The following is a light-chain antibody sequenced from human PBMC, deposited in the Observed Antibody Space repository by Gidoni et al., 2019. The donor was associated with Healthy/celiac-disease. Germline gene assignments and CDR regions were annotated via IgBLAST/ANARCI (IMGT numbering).Light chain of an antibody. Sequence: DIVMTQSPLSLPVTPGEPASISCRSSQSLLHSNGYNYLDWYLQKPGQSPQLLIYLGSNRASGVPDRFSGSGSGTDFTLKISRVEAEDVGVYYCMQALHPYXXXQGTKLEIK. CDR1: QSLLHSNGYNY. V-gene: IGKV2-28*01. J-gene: IGKJ2*01. CDR2: LGS. CDR3: MQALHPYX.